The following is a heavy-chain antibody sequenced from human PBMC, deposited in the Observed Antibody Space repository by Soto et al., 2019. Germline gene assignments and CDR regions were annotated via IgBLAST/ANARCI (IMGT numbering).Heavy chain of an antibody. D-gene: IGHD2-15*01. J-gene: IGHJ5*02. CDR2: ISGNSGST. Sequence: EVQLLESGGGLVQPGGSLRLSCAASGFSFSTYAMTWARQAPGKGREWVSGISGNSGSTYYADSVKGRFTVSRDNSKNTVYLQMNSLRGDDTAVYYCAKVSVVVLAAGDWFDPWGQGTLVTVSS. CDR3: AKVSVVVLAAGDWFDP. CDR1: GFSFSTYA. V-gene: IGHV3-23*01.